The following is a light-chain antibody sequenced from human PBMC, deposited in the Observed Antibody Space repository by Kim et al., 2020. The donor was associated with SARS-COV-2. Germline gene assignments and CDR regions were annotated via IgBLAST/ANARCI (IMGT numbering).Light chain of an antibody. Sequence: SYELTQPSSVSVSPGQTARITCSGNVLAKKSVRWFQQKAGQALVLVIYKDTERPSGIPERFSGSRSGTTGTLTISGAQVEDEADYYCYSATDNNLVFGGGTQLTVL. CDR3: YSATDNNLV. CDR2: KDT. J-gene: IGLJ2*01. CDR1: VLAKKS. V-gene: IGLV3-27*01.